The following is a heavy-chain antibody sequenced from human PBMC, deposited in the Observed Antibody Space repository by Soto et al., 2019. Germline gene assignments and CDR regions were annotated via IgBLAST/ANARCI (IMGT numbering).Heavy chain of an antibody. V-gene: IGHV3-21*02. D-gene: IGHD3-10*02. Sequence: EVQLVESGGGLVKPGGSLRLSCAASGFSFISYSMNWVRQAPGKGLEWVSSINEHSSYIYYAHSLRGRFTISRDNAKDSLYLQMNSLRAEDTAVYYCVRDFRWYFRSGYMDVWGDGATVTVSS. CDR2: INEHSSYI. CDR3: VRDFRWYFRSGYMDV. J-gene: IGHJ6*03. CDR1: GFSFISYS.